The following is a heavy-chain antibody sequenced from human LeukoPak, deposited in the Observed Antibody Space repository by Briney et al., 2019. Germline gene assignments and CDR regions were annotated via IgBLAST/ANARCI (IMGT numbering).Heavy chain of an antibody. V-gene: IGHV3-30*02. D-gene: IGHD6-19*01. Sequence: GGSLRLSCAVSGFTFSSYGMYWVRQAPGKGLEWVAFIRYDGSNKYYADSVKGRFTLSRDNSKNTLYLQMNSLRAEDTAVYYCAKDPYSSGPYNWFDPWGQGTLVTVSS. J-gene: IGHJ5*02. CDR3: AKDPYSSGPYNWFDP. CDR2: IRYDGSNK. CDR1: GFTFSSYG.